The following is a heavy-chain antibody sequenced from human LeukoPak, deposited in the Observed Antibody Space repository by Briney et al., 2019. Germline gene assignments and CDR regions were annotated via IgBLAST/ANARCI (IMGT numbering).Heavy chain of an antibody. V-gene: IGHV2-70*11. D-gene: IGHD7-27*01. CDR2: IDWDDDK. CDR1: GFSLSTSGMS. CDR3: ARTHKTGDRTLYYFDY. Sequence: ESGPALVKPTQPLTLTCTFSGFSLSTSGMSVSWIRQPSGKALEWLARIDWDDDKYYSTSLKTRLTISKDTSKNQVVLTMTNMDPVDTATYYCARTHKTGDRTLYYFDYWGQGTLVTVPS. J-gene: IGHJ4*02.